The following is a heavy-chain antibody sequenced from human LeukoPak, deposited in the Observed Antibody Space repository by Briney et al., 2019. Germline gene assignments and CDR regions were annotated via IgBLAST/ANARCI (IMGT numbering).Heavy chain of an antibody. CDR2: ISSGGSTI. J-gene: IGHJ4*02. CDR3: AREPFGSGSYNSDC. Sequence: GGSLRLSCAASGFIFRSYSMNWVRQAPGKGLEWVSYISSGGSTIYYADSVKGRFTISRDNAKNSLYLQMNSLRAEDTAVYYCAREPFGSGSYNSDCGGQGTLVTVSS. D-gene: IGHD3-10*01. CDR1: GFIFRSYS. V-gene: IGHV3-48*01.